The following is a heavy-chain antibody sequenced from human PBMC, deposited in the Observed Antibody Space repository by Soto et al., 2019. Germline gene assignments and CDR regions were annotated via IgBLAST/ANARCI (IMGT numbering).Heavy chain of an antibody. CDR1: GFTFSSYD. CDR2: IGTAGDT. J-gene: IGHJ6*02. Sequence: LRLSCAASGFTFSSYDMHWVRQATGKGLEWVSAIGTAGDTYYPGSVKGRFTISRENAKNSLYLQMNSLRAGDTAVYYCARDYRFGDYRYYGMDVWGQGTTVTVSS. V-gene: IGHV3-13*01. D-gene: IGHD4-17*01. CDR3: ARDYRFGDYRYYGMDV.